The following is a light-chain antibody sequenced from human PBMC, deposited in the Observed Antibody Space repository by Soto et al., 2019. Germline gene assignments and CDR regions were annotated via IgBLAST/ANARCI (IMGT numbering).Light chain of an antibody. CDR2: AAS. CDR3: QQSYSLPWT. CDR1: QSISSY. V-gene: IGKV1-39*01. J-gene: IGKJ1*01. Sequence: GDRVTITCRASQSISSYLHWYQHKPGIAPKLLIYAASSLQSGVPSRFSGSGSGTDFTLTISSLQPEDFATYSCQQSYSLPWTFGQGTKVDIK.